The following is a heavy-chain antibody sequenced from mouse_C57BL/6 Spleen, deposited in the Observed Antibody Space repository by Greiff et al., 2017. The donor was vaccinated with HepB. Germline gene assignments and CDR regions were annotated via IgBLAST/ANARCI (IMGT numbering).Heavy chain of an antibody. J-gene: IGHJ4*01. Sequence: VKLVESGPGLVQPSQSLSITCTVSGFSLTSYGVHWVRQSPGKGLEWLGVIWSGGSTDYNAAFISRLSISKDNSKSQVFFKMNSLQADDTAIYYCASFTTVVATEAMDYWGQGTSVTVSS. V-gene: IGHV2-2*01. CDR2: IWSGGST. CDR1: GFSLTSYG. CDR3: ASFTTVVATEAMDY. D-gene: IGHD1-1*01.